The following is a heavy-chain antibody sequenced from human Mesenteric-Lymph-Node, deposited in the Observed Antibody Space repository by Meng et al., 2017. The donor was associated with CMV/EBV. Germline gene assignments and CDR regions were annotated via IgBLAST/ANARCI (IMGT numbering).Heavy chain of an antibody. V-gene: IGHV1-18*01. J-gene: IGHJ6*02. Sequence: ASVKVSCKASGYTFTSYGISWVRQAPGQGLEWMGWISAYNGNTNYAQKLQGRVTMTTDTSTSTAYMELRSLRSDDTAVYYCARRDIGLIPAALVFGMDVWGQGTTVTVSS. D-gene: IGHD2-2*01. CDR3: ARRDIGLIPAALVFGMDV. CDR1: GYTFTSYG. CDR2: ISAYNGNT.